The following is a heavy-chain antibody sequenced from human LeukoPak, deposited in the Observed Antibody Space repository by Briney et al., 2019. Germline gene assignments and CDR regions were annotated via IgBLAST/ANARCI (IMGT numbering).Heavy chain of an antibody. CDR1: GYTFTANY. V-gene: IGHV1-2*04. J-gene: IGHJ4*02. Sequence: ASVTVCFTASGYTFTANYIHWERQAPGQGNGWMGWINPNGGGTNYVQKFQGWVTMTRDTSISTLYMELSRLKSDDTAVYYCARGFGSSWFDYWGQGTLVTVSS. D-gene: IGHD6-13*01. CDR3: ARGFGSSWFDY. CDR2: INPNGGGT.